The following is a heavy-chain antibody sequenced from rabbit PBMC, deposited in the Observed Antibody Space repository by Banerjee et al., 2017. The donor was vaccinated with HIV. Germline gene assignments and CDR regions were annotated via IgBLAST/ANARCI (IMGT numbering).Heavy chain of an antibody. Sequence: QEQLKETGGGLVQPGGSLTLSCKASGFDFSSGYDMCWVRQAPGKGLEWIACIYTGSGSTYYANWAKGRFTVSKTSSTTVTLQMTSLTAADTATYFCARDDWGDGDYFNFWGQGTLVTVS. CDR1: GFDFSSGYD. CDR3: ARDDWGDGDYFNF. V-gene: IGHV1S45*01. CDR2: IYTGSGST. D-gene: IGHD4-1*01. J-gene: IGHJ3*01.